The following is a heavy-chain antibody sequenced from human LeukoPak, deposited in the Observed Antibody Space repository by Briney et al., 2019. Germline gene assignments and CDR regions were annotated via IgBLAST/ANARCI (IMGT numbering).Heavy chain of an antibody. D-gene: IGHD3-3*01. J-gene: IGHJ6*03. Sequence: ASVKVSCKASGYTFSSYGISWVRQAPGQGLEWMGWISAYNGNTNYAQKLQGRVTMTTDTSTSTAYMELRSLRTDDTAVYYSAMADFGVAYAPVGYYYMDVWGKGTTVTVSS. CDR1: GYTFSSYG. CDR2: ISAYNGNT. CDR3: AMADFGVAYAPVGYYYMDV. V-gene: IGHV1-18*04.